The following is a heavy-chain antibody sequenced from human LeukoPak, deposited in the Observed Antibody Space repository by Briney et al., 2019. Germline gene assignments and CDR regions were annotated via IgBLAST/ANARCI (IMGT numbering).Heavy chain of an antibody. D-gene: IGHD3-22*01. CDR2: SYYSGST. Sequence: SETLSLTCTVSGGSISSSSYYWGWIRQPPGKGLEWIGSSYYSGSTYYNPSLKSRVTISVDTSKNQFSLKLSSVTAADTAVYYCATLLGGFYYDSSGYLVDYWGQGTLVTVSS. V-gene: IGHV4-39*01. CDR3: ATLLGGFYYDSSGYLVDY. J-gene: IGHJ4*02. CDR1: GGSISSSSYY.